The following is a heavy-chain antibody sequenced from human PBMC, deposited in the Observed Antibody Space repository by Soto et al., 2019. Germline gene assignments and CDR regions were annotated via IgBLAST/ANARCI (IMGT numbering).Heavy chain of an antibody. J-gene: IGHJ5*02. V-gene: IGHV3-23*01. Sequence: PGGSLRLSCAASGFTFSSYAMSWVRQAPGKGLEWVSAISGSGGSTYYADSVKGRFTISRDNSKNTLYLQMNSLRAEDTAVYYCAKDGLLWFGEFIYWFDPWGQGTLVTVS. D-gene: IGHD3-10*01. CDR3: AKDGLLWFGEFIYWFDP. CDR2: ISGSGGST. CDR1: GFTFSSYA.